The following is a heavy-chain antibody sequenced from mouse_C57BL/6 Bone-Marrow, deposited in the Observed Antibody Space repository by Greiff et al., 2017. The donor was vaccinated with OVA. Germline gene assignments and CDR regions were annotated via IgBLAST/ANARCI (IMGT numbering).Heavy chain of an antibody. CDR2: ISSGGDYI. V-gene: IGHV5-9-1*02. J-gene: IGHJ4*01. D-gene: IGHD1-1*01. CDR3: TNYCGSSYDYAMDD. Sequence: EVHLVESGEGLVKPGGSLKLSCAASGFTFSSYAMSWVRQTPEQRLEWVAYISSGGDYIYYADTVKGRFTISRDNARNTLYLQMSSLKSEDTAMYYCTNYCGSSYDYAMDDWGQGTSVTVSS. CDR1: GFTFSSYA.